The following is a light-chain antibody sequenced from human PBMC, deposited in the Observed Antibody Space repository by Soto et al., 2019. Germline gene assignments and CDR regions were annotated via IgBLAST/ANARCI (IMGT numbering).Light chain of an antibody. V-gene: IGLV1-40*01. Sequence: QSVVTQPPSVSGAPGQRVTISCTGTSSNIGAGYDVHWYQHLPGTAPKLLIYGNTIRPSGVPDRFSGSKSGTSASLAITGLQAEDEADYYCASWDDNLNGPVFGRGTKLTVL. J-gene: IGLJ2*01. CDR2: GNT. CDR3: ASWDDNLNGPV. CDR1: SSNIGAGYD.